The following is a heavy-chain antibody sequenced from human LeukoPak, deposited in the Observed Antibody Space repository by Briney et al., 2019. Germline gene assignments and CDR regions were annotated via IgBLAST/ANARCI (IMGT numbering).Heavy chain of an antibody. CDR1: GFTFSSYA. Sequence: PGGSLRLSCAASGFTFSSYAMHWVRQAPGKGLEWVAVISYDGSNKYYADSVKGRFTISRDNSKNTLYLQMNSLRAEDTAVYYCARQNPAIPSGSMDVWGQGTTVTVSS. CDR2: ISYDGSNK. V-gene: IGHV3-30-3*01. D-gene: IGHD6-25*01. J-gene: IGHJ6*02. CDR3: ARQNPAIPSGSMDV.